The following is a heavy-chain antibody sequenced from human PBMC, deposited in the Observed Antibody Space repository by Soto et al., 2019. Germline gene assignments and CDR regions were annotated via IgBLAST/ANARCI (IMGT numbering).Heavy chain of an antibody. V-gene: IGHV1-69*01. Sequence: QVQLVQSGAEVKKPGSSVKVSCKASGGTFSSYAISWVRQAPGQGLEWMGGIIPIFGTANYAQKFQGRVTITADESTSTAYMELSSLRSEDTAVYYCARVKDYYDSSGYYCSLDYWGQGTLVTVSS. CDR2: IIPIFGTA. D-gene: IGHD3-22*01. CDR3: ARVKDYYDSSGYYCSLDY. CDR1: GGTFSSYA. J-gene: IGHJ4*02.